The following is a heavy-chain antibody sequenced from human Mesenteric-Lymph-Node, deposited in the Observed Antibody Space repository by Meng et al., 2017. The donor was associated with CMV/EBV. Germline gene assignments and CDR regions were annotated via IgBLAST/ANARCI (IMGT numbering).Heavy chain of an antibody. CDR1: GYTFTSYY. CDR3: ARVYYYDSSGYYIDY. CDR2: INPNSGGT. Sequence: ASVKVSCKASGYTFTSYYIHWVRQAPGQGLEWMGWINPNSGGTNYAQRFQGRVTMTRDTATSTAYMQLSGLRSDDTAVYYCARVYYYDSSGYYIDYWGQGTLVTVSS. J-gene: IGHJ4*02. V-gene: IGHV1-2*02. D-gene: IGHD3-22*01.